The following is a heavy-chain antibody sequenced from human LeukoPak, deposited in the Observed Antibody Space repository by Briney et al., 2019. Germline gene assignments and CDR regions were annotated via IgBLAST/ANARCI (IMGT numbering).Heavy chain of an antibody. D-gene: IGHD6-6*01. Sequence: GGSLRLSCAASGFPFNKYGIHWVRQAPGKGLEWVAVVWYDGTNQHYDDSVKGRFTIFRDNAKNTLFLQLNSSRVEDTGVYYCARDVTGEYYYYGSDVWGQGTTVTVS. CDR2: VWYDGTNQ. V-gene: IGHV3-33*01. CDR3: ARDVTGEYYYYGSDV. J-gene: IGHJ6*02. CDR1: GFPFNKYG.